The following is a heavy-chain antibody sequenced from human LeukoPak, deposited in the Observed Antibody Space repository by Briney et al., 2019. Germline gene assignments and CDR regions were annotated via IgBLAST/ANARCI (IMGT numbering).Heavy chain of an antibody. D-gene: IGHD1-26*01. CDR1: GFTFSGSA. CDR2: IDKKDKGYATAT. Sequence: GGSLRLSCAASGFTFSGSAIHWVRQSSGKGLEWVGQIDKKDKGYATATAYAASVKGRFTISRDDSINTAYLQMKSLKTEDTALYYCTRDSGTYNWFDPRGQGTLVTVSS. CDR3: TRDSGTYNWFDP. J-gene: IGHJ5*02. V-gene: IGHV3-73*01.